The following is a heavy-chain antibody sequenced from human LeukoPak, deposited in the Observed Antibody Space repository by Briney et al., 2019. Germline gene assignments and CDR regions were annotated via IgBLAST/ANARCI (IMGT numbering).Heavy chain of an antibody. J-gene: IGHJ4*02. D-gene: IGHD6-13*01. V-gene: IGHV3-30*03. Sequence: GGSLRLSCAASGFTFSSYGMHWVRQAPGKGLEWVALISSDGNNKYYADSVKGRFSISRDNSKNTLYLQMNTLRAEDTAVYYCARIGYSISWSGDYWGQGSLVTVSS. CDR2: ISSDGNNK. CDR1: GFTFSSYG. CDR3: ARIGYSISWSGDY.